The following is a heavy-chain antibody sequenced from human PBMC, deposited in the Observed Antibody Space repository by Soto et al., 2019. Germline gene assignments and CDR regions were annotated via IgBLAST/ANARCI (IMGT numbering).Heavy chain of an antibody. V-gene: IGHV6-1*01. J-gene: IGHJ6*02. CDR2: TYYRSRWYS. CDR1: GDTVSSNSVA. D-gene: IGHD2-15*01. Sequence: QVQLQQSGPGLVKPSQTLSLTCVGSGDTVSSNSVAWNWVRQSPSRGLEWLGRTYYRSRWYSDYALSVRSRIDINADTSKNQVALQLNSVTPEDTAVYYCARSEEDSDYYYYGMDVWGQGTTVTVSS. CDR3: ARSEEDSDYYYYGMDV.